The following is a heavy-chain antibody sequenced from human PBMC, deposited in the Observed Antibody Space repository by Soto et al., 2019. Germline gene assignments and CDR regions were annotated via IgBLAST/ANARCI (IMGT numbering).Heavy chain of an antibody. CDR2: ISSSNRYI. D-gene: IGHD2-15*01. Sequence: GGSLRLSCAASGFNFSTYTMNWVRHAPGKGLEWVSSISSSNRYIYYADSVKGRFTISRDDAKNSLYLQMNSLRAEDTAVYYCARDRCSGGSCYRTYAFDIWGQGTLVTVSS. V-gene: IGHV3-21*06. CDR1: GFNFSTYT. CDR3: ARDRCSGGSCYRTYAFDI. J-gene: IGHJ3*02.